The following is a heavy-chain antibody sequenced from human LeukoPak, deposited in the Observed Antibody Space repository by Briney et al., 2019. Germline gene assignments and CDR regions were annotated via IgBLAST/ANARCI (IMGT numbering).Heavy chain of an antibody. CDR3: ARDRRFGAFGY. CDR2: IYYSGIT. D-gene: IGHD3-10*01. V-gene: IGHV4-30-4*08. Sequence: PSQTLSLTCTVSGGSISSGDYYWSWIRQPPGKGLEWIGYIYYSGITYYNPSLKSRVTISVDTSKNQFSLKLSSVTAADTAVYYCARDRRFGAFGYWGQGTLVTVSS. J-gene: IGHJ4*02. CDR1: GGSISSGDYY.